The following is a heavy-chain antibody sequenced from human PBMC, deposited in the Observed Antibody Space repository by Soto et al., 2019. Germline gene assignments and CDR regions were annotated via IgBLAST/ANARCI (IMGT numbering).Heavy chain of an antibody. D-gene: IGHD5-18*01. CDR2: ISYDGSNK. CDR1: GFSFSNHG. Sequence: HPGGSLRLSCVASGFSFSNHGMHWVRQAPGKGLEWVAVISYDGSNKDYVESVKGRFTISRDNSKNTLYLQINSLRVEDTAVYYCARDPGYSFGNTWGQGTLVTVSS. J-gene: IGHJ5*02. V-gene: IGHV3-30*03. CDR3: ARDPGYSFGNT.